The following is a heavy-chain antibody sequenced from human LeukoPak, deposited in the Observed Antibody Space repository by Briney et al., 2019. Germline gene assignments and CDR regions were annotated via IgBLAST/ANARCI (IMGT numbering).Heavy chain of an antibody. CDR2: IYPGDSDT. J-gene: IGHJ4*02. D-gene: IGHD6-19*01. Sequence: GESLKISFKGSGYRFTSYWIGWGRQMPGKGVGGMGIIYPGDSDTRYSPSFQGQVTISADKSISTAYLQWSSLKASDTAMYYCARGGSGWSNFDYWGQGTLVTVSS. CDR1: GYRFTSYW. V-gene: IGHV5-51*01. CDR3: ARGGSGWSNFDY.